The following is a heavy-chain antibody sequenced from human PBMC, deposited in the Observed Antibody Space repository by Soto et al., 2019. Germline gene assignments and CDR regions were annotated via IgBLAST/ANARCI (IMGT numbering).Heavy chain of an antibody. CDR1: GYSFTSYW. CDR3: ASLYCSGGSCYLPYV. J-gene: IGHJ6*02. D-gene: IGHD2-15*01. CDR2: IYPGDSDT. Sequence: VESLKISCKGSGYSFTSYWIGWVRQMPGKGLEWMGIIYPGDSDTRYSPSFQGQVTISADKSISTAYLQWSSLKASDTAMYYCASLYCSGGSCYLPYVWGQGTTVTVSS. V-gene: IGHV5-51*01.